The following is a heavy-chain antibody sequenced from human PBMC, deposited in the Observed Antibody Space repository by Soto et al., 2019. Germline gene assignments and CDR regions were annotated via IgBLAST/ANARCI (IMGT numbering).Heavy chain of an antibody. CDR3: SRRVVNDGRIHLWNSGHFDY. CDR1: GDSISSSSYY. CDR2: IYFSGRT. Sequence: SETLSLTCTVSGDSISSSSYYWGWIRQPPGKGLEWIGNIYFSGRTYYNPSLKSRVTISVDTSKNQFSLKLTSVTAADKAVYYCSRRVVNDGRIHLWNSGHFDYWGQGTLVTVSS. V-gene: IGHV4-39*01. D-gene: IGHD5-18*01. J-gene: IGHJ4*02.